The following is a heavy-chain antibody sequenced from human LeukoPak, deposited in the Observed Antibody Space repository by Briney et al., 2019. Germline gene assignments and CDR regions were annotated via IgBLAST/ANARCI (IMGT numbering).Heavy chain of an antibody. CDR1: GYTFSSYD. J-gene: IGHJ4*02. Sequence: ASVKVSCKASGYTFSSYDINWVRQATGQGLEWMGWMNPNSGNIGYAQKFQGRVTMTRNTSISTAYMELSSLRSEDTAVYYCARGSGMVRGVINDWGQGTLVTVSS. CDR2: MNPNSGNI. D-gene: IGHD3-10*01. V-gene: IGHV1-8*02. CDR3: ARGSGMVRGVIND.